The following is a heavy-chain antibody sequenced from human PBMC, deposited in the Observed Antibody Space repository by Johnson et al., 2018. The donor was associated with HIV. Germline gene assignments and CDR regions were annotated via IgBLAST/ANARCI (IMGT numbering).Heavy chain of an antibody. D-gene: IGHD6-25*01. CDR2: ISYDENNK. V-gene: IGHV3-30*04. J-gene: IGHJ3*02. CDR1: GFTFRSYA. CDR3: AKGGIDAFDI. Sequence: QVQLVESGGGVVQPGKSLRLSCVASGFTFRSYAMHWVRQAPGKGLEWVTLISYDENNKLYADSVKGRFTISRDNSKNTLYLQMNSLRAEDTAVYFCAKGGIDAFDIWGQGTMVTVSS.